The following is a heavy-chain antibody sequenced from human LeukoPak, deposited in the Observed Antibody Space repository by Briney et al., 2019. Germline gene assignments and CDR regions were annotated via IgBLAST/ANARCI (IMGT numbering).Heavy chain of an antibody. CDR1: AFTFSDYW. J-gene: IGHJ4*02. Sequence: GGSLRLSCAASAFTFSDYWMTWVRQAPGKGLERVANIKEDGSEKYYVDSVKGRFTISRDNAKNTLYLQMNSLRAEDTAVYYCARGADSGYSSDNWGQGTLVSVSS. CDR3: ARGADSGYSSDN. CDR2: IKEDGSEK. D-gene: IGHD3-9*01. V-gene: IGHV3-7*01.